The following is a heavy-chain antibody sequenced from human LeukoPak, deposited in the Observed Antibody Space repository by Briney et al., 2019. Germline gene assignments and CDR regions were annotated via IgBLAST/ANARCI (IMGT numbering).Heavy chain of an antibody. D-gene: IGHD1-26*01. CDR2: MNPNSGNT. Sequence: ASVKVSCKASGYTFTSYDINWVRQATGQGLEWMGWMNPNSGNTGYAQKFQGRVTITRNTSISTAYMELSSLRSEDTAVYYCARGWETPHYYYYGMDVWGQGTTVTVSS. CDR3: ARGWETPHYYYYGMDV. J-gene: IGHJ6*02. V-gene: IGHV1-8*01. CDR1: GYTFTSYD.